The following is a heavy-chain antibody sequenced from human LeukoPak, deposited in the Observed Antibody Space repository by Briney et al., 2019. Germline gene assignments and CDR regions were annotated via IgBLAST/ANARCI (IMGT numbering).Heavy chain of an antibody. CDR1: GFTFSSYG. J-gene: IGHJ3*02. CDR2: IKSKTDGGTT. D-gene: IGHD3-9*01. Sequence: GGSLRLSCAVSGFTFSSYGMSWVRQAPGKGLEWVGRIKSKTDGGTTDYAAPVKGRFTISRDDSKNTLYLQMNSLKTEDTAVYYCTTVGDFDWFDAFDIWGQGTMVTVSS. V-gene: IGHV3-15*01. CDR3: TTVGDFDWFDAFDI.